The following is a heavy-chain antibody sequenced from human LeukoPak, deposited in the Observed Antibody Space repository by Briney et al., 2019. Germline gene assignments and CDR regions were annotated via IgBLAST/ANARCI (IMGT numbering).Heavy chain of an antibody. CDR1: GGSFITASYY. CDR3: ARHGRDTSVVRELRGFFDY. D-gene: IGHD3-10*01. V-gene: IGHV4-39*01. Sequence: SETLSLTCSVSGGSFITASYYWAWIRQTPGKGLEWIGSIYYSGITSYNPSLKSRVSMSVDTYKKQFSLKLRSVTASDTAVYYCARHGRDTSVVRELRGFFDYWGQGTLVTVSS. CDR2: IYYSGIT. J-gene: IGHJ4*02.